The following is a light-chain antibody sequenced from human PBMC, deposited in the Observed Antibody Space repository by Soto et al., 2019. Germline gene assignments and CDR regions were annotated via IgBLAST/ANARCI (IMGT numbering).Light chain of an antibody. Sequence: QSALTQPASVSGSPGQSITISCTGTSSDVGGYNYVSWYQQHPGKAPKRMISEVSNRPSGVSNRFSGSKSGNTASLTISGLQADDEADYYCSSYTSSSTLVVFGGGTQLTVL. V-gene: IGLV2-14*01. CDR2: EVS. CDR1: SSDVGGYNY. J-gene: IGLJ2*01. CDR3: SSYTSSSTLVV.